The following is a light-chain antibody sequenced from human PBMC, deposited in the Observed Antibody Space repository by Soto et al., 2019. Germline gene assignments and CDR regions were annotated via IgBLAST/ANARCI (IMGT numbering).Light chain of an antibody. V-gene: IGKV2-24*01. CDR3: VQFSHFPRT. J-gene: IGKJ1*01. CDR1: QSLVYGDGNTY. Sequence: VLTQTPLSSPVSLGQPASISCRSSQSLVYGDGNTYLSWLQQRPGQPPRLLIYQVSNRFSGVPDRCGGSGAGTDFTLKISRVEADDVGVYYCVQFSHFPRTFGQGTKVEIK. CDR2: QVS.